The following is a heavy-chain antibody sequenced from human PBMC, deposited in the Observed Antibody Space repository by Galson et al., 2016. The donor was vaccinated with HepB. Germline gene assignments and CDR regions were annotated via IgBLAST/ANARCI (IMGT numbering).Heavy chain of an antibody. J-gene: IGHJ4*02. CDR3: ARECLGLGYFDY. CDR1: GFTFSSHS. CDR2: ISSSSSTI. Sequence: SLRLSCAASGFTFSSHSMNWVRQAPGKGLEWVSYISSSSSTIFYADSVKSRFTISRDNAQNSLYLQMNSLRDEDTAVYYCARECLGLGYFDYWGQGTLVTVSS. D-gene: IGHD2-2*01. V-gene: IGHV3-48*02.